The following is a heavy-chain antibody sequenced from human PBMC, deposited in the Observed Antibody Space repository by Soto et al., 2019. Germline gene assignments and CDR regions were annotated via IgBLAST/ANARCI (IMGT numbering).Heavy chain of an antibody. CDR2: ISYDGSEK. Sequence: QVQLVESGGGVVHPGRYLRLSCAVSGFTFRNFGMHWVRQAPGKGLEWVAVISYDGSEKYYAESVKGRFTVFRDNYKNALSLQMISLIYDDTAVYYCVKDTSPGGYFDSWGQGTLVTVSS. CDR1: GFTFRNFG. J-gene: IGHJ4*02. V-gene: IGHV3-30*18. CDR3: VKDTSPGGYFDS. D-gene: IGHD2-15*01.